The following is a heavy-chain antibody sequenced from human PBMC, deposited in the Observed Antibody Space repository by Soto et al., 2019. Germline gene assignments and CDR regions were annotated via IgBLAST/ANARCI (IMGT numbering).Heavy chain of an antibody. Sequence: QGQLVQSGPEVKKPGASVKVSCKASGYTFSRYGISWVRQAPGQGLEWMGWISGYNGDTIYAQKVQGRVTMTIDTSSYSAYMELRSLTSDDTAIYYCAKNGRPPYYYYGMDVWGQGTTVTVSS. V-gene: IGHV1-18*01. CDR1: GYTFSRYG. D-gene: IGHD2-8*01. J-gene: IGHJ6*02. CDR3: AKNGRPPYYYYGMDV. CDR2: ISGYNGDT.